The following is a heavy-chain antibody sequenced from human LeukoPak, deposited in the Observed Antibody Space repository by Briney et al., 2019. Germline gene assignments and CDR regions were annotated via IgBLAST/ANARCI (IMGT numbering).Heavy chain of an antibody. CDR2: ISYDGSNK. CDR1: GFTFSSYG. D-gene: IGHD6-19*01. CDR3: AKIDIAVAGTGDYYYGMDV. Sequence: GRSLRLSCAASGFTFSSYGTHWVRQAPGKGLEWVAVISYDGSNKYYADSVKGRFTISRDNSKNTLYLQMNSLRAEDTAVYYCAKIDIAVAGTGDYYYGMDVWGQGTTVTVSS. V-gene: IGHV3-30*18. J-gene: IGHJ6*02.